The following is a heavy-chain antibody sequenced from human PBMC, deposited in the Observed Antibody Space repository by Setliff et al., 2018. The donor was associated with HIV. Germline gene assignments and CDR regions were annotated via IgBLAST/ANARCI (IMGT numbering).Heavy chain of an antibody. J-gene: IGHJ6*02. Sequence: TLSLTCTVSGGSISSYYWSWIRQPPGKGLEWIGYIYYSGSTNYNPSLKSRVTISVDTSKYQFSLKLSSVIAADTAVYYCARIFGDQGYYYGMDVWGQGTTVTVSS. V-gene: IGHV4-59*01. CDR2: IYYSGST. CDR1: GGSISSYY. D-gene: IGHD3-3*01. CDR3: ARIFGDQGYYYGMDV.